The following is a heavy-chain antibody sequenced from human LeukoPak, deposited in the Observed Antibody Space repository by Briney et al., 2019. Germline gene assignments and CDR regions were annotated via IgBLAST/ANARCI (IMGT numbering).Heavy chain of an antibody. CDR1: GFTFSSYG. CDR2: IKQDGSEK. Sequence: GSLLLSCAASGFTFSSYGMSWVRQAPGKGLEWVANIKQDGSEKNYVDSVKGRFTISRDNAKNSLSLRMNSLSAEDTAVYYCATGYSSGWYFYFQHWGQGSLVSVSS. CDR3: ATGYSSGWYFYFQH. D-gene: IGHD6-19*01. V-gene: IGHV3-7*01. J-gene: IGHJ1*01.